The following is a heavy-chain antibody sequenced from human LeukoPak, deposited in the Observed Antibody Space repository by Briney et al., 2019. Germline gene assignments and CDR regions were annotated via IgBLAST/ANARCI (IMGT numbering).Heavy chain of an antibody. CDR2: INQDGTVK. Sequence: GGSLRLSCAASRFTFSNYWMSWVRQAPGKGLKWVANINQDGTVKYYVDSVKGRFTISRDNAKNSLYLQLNSLRAEDTALYYCAREIAVAANLDHWGQGTLVTVSS. J-gene: IGHJ4*02. D-gene: IGHD6-19*01. CDR1: RFTFSNYW. CDR3: AREIAVAANLDH. V-gene: IGHV3-7*05.